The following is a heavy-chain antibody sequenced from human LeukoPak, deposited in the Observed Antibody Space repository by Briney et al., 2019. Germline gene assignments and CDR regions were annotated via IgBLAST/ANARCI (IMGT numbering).Heavy chain of an antibody. J-gene: IGHJ4*02. D-gene: IGHD5-12*01. Sequence: GGSLRLSCVVSGLTLNTYWMSWVRQAPGKGLEWVANIKQDGGERYYVDSVKGRFTISRDNTKKSLSLEMNSLRAEDTAIYYGASGATILNFWGQGPLVTVSS. CDR3: ASGATILNF. CDR1: GLTLNTYW. V-gene: IGHV3-7*03. CDR2: IKQDGGER.